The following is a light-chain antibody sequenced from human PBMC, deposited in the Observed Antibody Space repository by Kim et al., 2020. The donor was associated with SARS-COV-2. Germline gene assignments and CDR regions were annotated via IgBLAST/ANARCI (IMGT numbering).Light chain of an antibody. J-gene: IGKJ5*01. CDR1: HGIRSY. V-gene: IGKV1-12*01. CDR3: QQANTFPIT. CDR2: DAS. Sequence: ASVGDRVTITCRASHGIRSYLAWYQQKPGKAPKLLIYDASRLQSGVPSRFSGSGSGTDFTLTISSLQPEDFATYYCQQANTFPITFGQGTRLEI.